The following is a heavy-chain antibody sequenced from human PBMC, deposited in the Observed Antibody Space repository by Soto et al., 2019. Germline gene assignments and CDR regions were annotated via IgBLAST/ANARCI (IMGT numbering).Heavy chain of an antibody. CDR3: ARDRGSYALDY. Sequence: QVQLVQSGAEVKKPGASVKVSCKASGYTFTRYGVSWVRQAPGQGLAWMGWISANNGNTNYAQKLQGRVTMTTDTSPSTAYLDLRSLRSDDTAVYYCARDRGSYALDYWGQGTLVTVSS. J-gene: IGHJ4*02. D-gene: IGHD3-10*01. CDR1: GYTFTRYG. CDR2: ISANNGNT. V-gene: IGHV1-18*01.